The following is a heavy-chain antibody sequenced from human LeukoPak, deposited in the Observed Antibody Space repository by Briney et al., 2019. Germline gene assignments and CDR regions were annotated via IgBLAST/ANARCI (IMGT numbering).Heavy chain of an antibody. Sequence: SETLSLTCTVSGGSISTYYWSWIRQPPGKGLEWIGYIYYRVTSDYNPSLKSRVTMSADMSTRQISLKLSSVTAADTAVYYCARAVGGDGSGSLWGPGTLVTVSS. V-gene: IGHV4-59*01. D-gene: IGHD3-10*01. J-gene: IGHJ4*02. CDR1: GGSISTYY. CDR2: IYYRVTS. CDR3: ARAVGGDGSGSL.